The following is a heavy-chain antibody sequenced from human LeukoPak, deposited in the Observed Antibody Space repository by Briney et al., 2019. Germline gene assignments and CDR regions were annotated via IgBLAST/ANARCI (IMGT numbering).Heavy chain of an antibody. Sequence: PGRSLRLSCAASGFTFDDYAMHWVRQAPGKGLEWVSGISWNSGSIGYADSVKGRFTISRDNSKNSLYLQMNSLRAEDTALYYCARRLDTDMVRHEYWGQGTLVTVSS. J-gene: IGHJ4*02. CDR3: ARRLDTDMVRHEY. V-gene: IGHV3-9*01. CDR2: ISWNSGSI. D-gene: IGHD5-18*01. CDR1: GFTFDDYA.